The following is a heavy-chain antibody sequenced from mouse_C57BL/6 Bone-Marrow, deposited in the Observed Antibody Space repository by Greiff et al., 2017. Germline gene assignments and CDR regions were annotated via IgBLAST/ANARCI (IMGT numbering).Heavy chain of an antibody. CDR3: ARLYDGYLYYFDY. CDR2: INPTNGGT. J-gene: IGHJ2*01. V-gene: IGHV1-18*01. Sequence: VQLQQSGPELVKPGASVRIPCKASGYTFPDYNMDGVRQSHGKSLEWIGDINPTNGGTIYNQKLKGKATLTVDKSSSTAYMGLRSLTSEDTAVYYCARLYDGYLYYFDYWGQGTTLTVSS. D-gene: IGHD2-3*01. CDR1: GYTFPDYN.